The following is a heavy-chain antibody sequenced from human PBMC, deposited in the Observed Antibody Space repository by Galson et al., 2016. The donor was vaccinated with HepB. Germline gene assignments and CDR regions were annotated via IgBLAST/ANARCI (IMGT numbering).Heavy chain of an antibody. CDR3: VKGAGTIDY. CDR2: IYGGGST. CDR1: GFTFSSYW. J-gene: IGHJ4*02. V-gene: IGHV3-NL1*01. Sequence: SLRLSCAASGFTFSSYWMHWVRQAPGSGLEWVSVIYGGGSTFYADSVKGRFTISRDNAKNSLYLQMNSLRDEDTAVYYCVKGAGTIDYWGQGTLVTVSS. D-gene: IGHD6-19*01.